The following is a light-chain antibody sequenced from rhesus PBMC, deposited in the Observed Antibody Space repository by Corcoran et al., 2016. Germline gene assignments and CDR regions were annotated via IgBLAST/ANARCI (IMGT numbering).Light chain of an antibody. J-gene: IGKJ2*01. CDR1: PTISPY. V-gene: IGKV1-43*01. Sequence: DIQMTQSPPSLSASAGARVPITCRASPTISPYFNWYQQKPGKTPKRRIYTASSLESGVPSMFIRSGSGTEFTLSISSLQPEESATYYCLQYTTNPSSFGQGTKVEIK. CDR3: LQYTTNPSS. CDR2: TAS.